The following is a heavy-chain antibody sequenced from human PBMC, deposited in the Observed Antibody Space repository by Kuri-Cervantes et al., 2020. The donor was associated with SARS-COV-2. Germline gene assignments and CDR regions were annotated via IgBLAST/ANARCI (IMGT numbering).Heavy chain of an antibody. D-gene: IGHD3/OR15-3a*01. CDR3: AKDLSPGLGIGNIVFDF. J-gene: IGHJ4*02. Sequence: GESLKISCAASRFTFTSYAMSWVRQAPGKGLEWVSGISGSGGSTYYADSVKGRFTFSRDNSKNTLYLQMNSLRAEDTAIYYCAKDLSPGLGIGNIVFDFWGQGALVTVSS. CDR1: RFTFTSYA. V-gene: IGHV3-23*01. CDR2: ISGSGGST.